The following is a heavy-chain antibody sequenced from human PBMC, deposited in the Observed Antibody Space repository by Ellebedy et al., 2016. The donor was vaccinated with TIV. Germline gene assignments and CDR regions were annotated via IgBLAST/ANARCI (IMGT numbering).Heavy chain of an antibody. Sequence: GESLKISCAASGFTFSNYWMNWVRQAPGKGLEWVANINKDGSRGNYADSVKGRFTISRDNSKNTLYLQLNSLRAEDTAVYYCARDLALTGYYHDAFDIWGQGTMVTVSS. D-gene: IGHD3-9*01. CDR3: ARDLALTGYYHDAFDI. J-gene: IGHJ3*02. V-gene: IGHV3-7*01. CDR1: GFTFSNYW. CDR2: INKDGSRG.